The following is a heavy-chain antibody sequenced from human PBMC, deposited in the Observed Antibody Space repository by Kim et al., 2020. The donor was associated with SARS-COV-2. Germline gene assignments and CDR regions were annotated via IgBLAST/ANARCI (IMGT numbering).Heavy chain of an antibody. CDR3: ARDPGGYSGYARLRNDY. CDR2: ISAYNGNT. Sequence: ASVKVSCKASGYTFTSYGISWVRQAPGQGLEWIGWISAYNGNTNYAQKLQGRVTMTTDTSTSTAYMELRSLRSDDTAVYYCARDPGGYSGYARLRNDYWGQGTLVTVSS. CDR1: GYTFTSYG. J-gene: IGHJ4*02. V-gene: IGHV1-18*04. D-gene: IGHD5-12*01.